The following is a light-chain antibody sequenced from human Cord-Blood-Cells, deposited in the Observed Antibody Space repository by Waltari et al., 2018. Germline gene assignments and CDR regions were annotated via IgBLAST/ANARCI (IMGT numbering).Light chain of an antibody. Sequence: QSALPQPASVSGSPRQSITIPCTGTSSAVGSYNLVSWYQQHPGKAPKLMIYEGSKLPSGVSNRFAGSKSGNTASLTISGLQAEDEADYYCCSYAGSSTWVFGGGAKLTVL. CDR1: SSAVGSYNL. CDR3: CSYAGSSTWV. V-gene: IGLV2-23*01. CDR2: EGS. J-gene: IGLJ3*02.